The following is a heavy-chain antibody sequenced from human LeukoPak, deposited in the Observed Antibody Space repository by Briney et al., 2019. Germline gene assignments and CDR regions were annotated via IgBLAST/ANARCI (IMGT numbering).Heavy chain of an antibody. Sequence: GASVKVSCKAFGYSLTNYYVHWVRQAPGQGLEWMGEINPSGGSTSYAQKFQGRITVTRDTSISTAYMELSRLRSDGTAVYYCARVGLRFLEWLEGSGSFSYFDYWGQGTLVTVSS. J-gene: IGHJ4*02. CDR2: INPSGGST. CDR3: ARVGLRFLEWLEGSGSFSYFDY. V-gene: IGHV1-46*01. CDR1: GYSLTNYY. D-gene: IGHD3-3*01.